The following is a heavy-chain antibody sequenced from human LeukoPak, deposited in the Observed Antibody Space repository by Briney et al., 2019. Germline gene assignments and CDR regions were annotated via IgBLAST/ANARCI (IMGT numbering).Heavy chain of an antibody. V-gene: IGHV3-33*01. J-gene: IGHJ5*02. Sequence: GGSLRLSCAASGFTFSSYGMHWVRQAPGKGLEWVAVIWYDGSNKYYADSVKGRFTISRDNSKNTLYLQMNSLRAEDTAVYYCAGYSSSLYGGFDPWGRGTLVTVSS. CDR1: GFTFSSYG. CDR2: IWYDGSNK. D-gene: IGHD6-13*01. CDR3: AGYSSSLYGGFDP.